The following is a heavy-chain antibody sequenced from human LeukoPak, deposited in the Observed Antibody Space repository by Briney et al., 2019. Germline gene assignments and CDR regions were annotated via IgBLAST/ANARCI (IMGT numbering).Heavy chain of an antibody. CDR2: INPNSGGT. D-gene: IGHD6-6*01. CDR3: ARDKGTSYLSSFDY. J-gene: IGHJ4*02. Sequence: ASVKVSCKASGYTFTGYYMHWVRQAPGQGLEWMGWINPNSGGTNYAQKFQGRVTMTRDTSISTAYMELSSLRSEDTAVYYCARDKGTSYLSSFDYWGQGTPVTVSS. V-gene: IGHV1-2*02. CDR1: GYTFTGYY.